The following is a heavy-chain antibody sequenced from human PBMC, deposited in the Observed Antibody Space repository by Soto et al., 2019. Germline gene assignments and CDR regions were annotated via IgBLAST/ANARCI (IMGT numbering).Heavy chain of an antibody. CDR2: ISAHNGNT. J-gene: IGHJ4*02. D-gene: IGHD1-26*01. V-gene: IGHV1-18*01. CDR1: GYTFTSYG. CDR3: ARGRYGDY. Sequence: QVHLVQSGAEVKKPGASVKVSCKASGYTFTSYGITWVRQAPGQGLEWMGWISAHNGNTDYAQKRKGRAIVTRDTSTSTAYMELRSLRPGDTAVDYCARGRYGDYWGQGALVTVSS.